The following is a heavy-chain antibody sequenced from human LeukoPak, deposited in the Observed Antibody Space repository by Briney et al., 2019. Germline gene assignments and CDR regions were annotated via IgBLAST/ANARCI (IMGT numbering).Heavy chain of an antibody. V-gene: IGHV3-21*04. J-gene: IGHJ5*02. CDR2: ISSSSYI. Sequence: GGSLRLSCAASGFTFSSYSMNWVRQAPGKGLEWVSSISSSSYIYYADSVKGRFTISRDNSKNTLYLQMNSLRAEDTAVYYCAPKPDYYDSSGYITWGQGTLDTVSS. CDR3: APKPDYYDSSGYIT. CDR1: GFTFSSYS. D-gene: IGHD3-22*01.